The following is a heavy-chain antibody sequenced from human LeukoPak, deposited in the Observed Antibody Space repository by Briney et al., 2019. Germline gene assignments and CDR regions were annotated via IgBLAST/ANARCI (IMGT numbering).Heavy chain of an antibody. CDR2: ISGSGSSS. CDR3: AKEKYYYDSSGSKFIDY. V-gene: IGHV3-23*01. CDR1: GFTFSSYA. Sequence: PGGSLRLSCAASGFTFSSYAMSWVRQAPGKGLEWVSSISGSGSSSYYADSVKGRFTISRDSSKNTLHLQMNSLRAEDTAVYYCAKEKYYYDSSGSKFIDYWGQGTLVTVSS. D-gene: IGHD3-22*01. J-gene: IGHJ4*02.